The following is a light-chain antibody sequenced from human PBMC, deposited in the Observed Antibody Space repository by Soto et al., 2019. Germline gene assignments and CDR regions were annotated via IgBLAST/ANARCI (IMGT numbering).Light chain of an antibody. CDR3: QQYNSYSWT. CDR2: DAS. J-gene: IGKJ1*01. Sequence: DIPLTQALSNQSGSVGYGVSVTCRASQSISSWLAWYQQKPGKAPKLLIYDASSLESGVPSRFSGSGAGTELTLTFSSLQADDFATYYCQQYNSYSWTFGQGTK. CDR1: QSISSW. V-gene: IGKV1-5*01.